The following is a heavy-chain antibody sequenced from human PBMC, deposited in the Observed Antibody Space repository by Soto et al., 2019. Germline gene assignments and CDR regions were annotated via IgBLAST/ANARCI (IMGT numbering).Heavy chain of an antibody. CDR3: ARYYDFWSGYYTLYYYYYGMDV. CDR1: GFTFSSYW. D-gene: IGHD3-3*01. J-gene: IGHJ6*02. V-gene: IGHV3-7*01. CDR2: IKQDGSEK. Sequence: GGSLRLSCAASGFTFSSYWMSWVRQAPGKGLEWVANIKQDGSEKYYVDSVKGRFTISRDNAKNSLYLQMNSLRAEDTAVYYCARYYDFWSGYYTLYYYYYGMDVWGQGTTVTVSS.